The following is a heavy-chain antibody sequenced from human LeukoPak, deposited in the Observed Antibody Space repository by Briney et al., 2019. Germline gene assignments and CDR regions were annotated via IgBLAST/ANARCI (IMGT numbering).Heavy chain of an antibody. CDR1: GFTFSSYE. CDR2: ISSSGRTI. D-gene: IGHD2-2*03. Sequence: GGSLRLSCAASGFTFSSYEFNWVRQAPGKGLEWVSYISSSGRTIFYADSVKGRFTISRDNAKNSLYLQMNSLRGEDTAAYHCARGDGYCSSTSCYAGPSYGLDVWGQGTTVTVSS. J-gene: IGHJ6*02. CDR3: ARGDGYCSSTSCYAGPSYGLDV. V-gene: IGHV3-48*03.